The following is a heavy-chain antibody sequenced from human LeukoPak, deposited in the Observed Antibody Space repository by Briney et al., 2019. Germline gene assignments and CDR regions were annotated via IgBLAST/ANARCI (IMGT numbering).Heavy chain of an antibody. Sequence: GGSLRLSCAASGFTFSNYGMHWVRQAPGKGLEWVAVIWYDGSNKYYADSVKGRFTISRDNSKNTLFLQMNSLRAEDTAIYYCARALYCSAGSCYYFDHWGQGALVTVSS. CDR1: GFTFSNYG. D-gene: IGHD2-15*01. CDR3: ARALYCSAGSCYYFDH. V-gene: IGHV3-33*01. J-gene: IGHJ4*02. CDR2: IWYDGSNK.